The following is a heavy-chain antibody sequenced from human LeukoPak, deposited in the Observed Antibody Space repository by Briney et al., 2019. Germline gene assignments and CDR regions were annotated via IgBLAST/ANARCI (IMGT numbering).Heavy chain of an antibody. CDR1: VYTFTSYG. CDR2: ISAYNGNT. D-gene: IGHD3-22*01. Sequence: GASVKVSCKASVYTFTSYGISWVRQAPGQGLEWMGWISAYNGNTNYAQKLQGRVTMTTDTSTSTAYMELRSLRSDDTAVYYCARVGGLSSSGYYYDYYGMDVWGQGTTVTVSS. CDR3: ARVGGLSSSGYYYDYYGMDV. J-gene: IGHJ6*02. V-gene: IGHV1-18*01.